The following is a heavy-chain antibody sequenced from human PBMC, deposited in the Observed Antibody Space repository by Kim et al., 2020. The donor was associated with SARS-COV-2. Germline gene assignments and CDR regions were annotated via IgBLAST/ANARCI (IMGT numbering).Heavy chain of an antibody. CDR2: ISYDGSNK. V-gene: IGHV3-30-3*01. D-gene: IGHD3-3*01. CDR3: ATPFWSGYYQVDY. J-gene: IGHJ4*02. CDR1: GFTFSSYA. Sequence: GGSLRLSCAASGFTFSSYAMHWVRQAPGKGLEWVAVISYDGSNKYYADSVKGRFTISRDNSKNTLYLQMNSLRAEDTAVYYCATPFWSGYYQVDYWGQGTLVTVSS.